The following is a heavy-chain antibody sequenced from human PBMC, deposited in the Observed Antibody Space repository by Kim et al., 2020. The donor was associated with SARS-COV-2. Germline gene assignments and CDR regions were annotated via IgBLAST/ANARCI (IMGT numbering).Heavy chain of an antibody. CDR3: AREGVSGSYFDY. CDR1: GFTFSSHS. J-gene: IGHJ4*02. CDR2: IVGSSSNI. D-gene: IGHD1-26*01. Sequence: GGSLRLPCAASGFTFSSHSMNWVRQAPGKGLEWVSYIVGSSSNIYYADSVKGRFTISRDNAKNSLYLQMNSLRDEDTSVYYCAREGVSGSYFDYWGQGTLVTVSS. V-gene: IGHV3-48*02.